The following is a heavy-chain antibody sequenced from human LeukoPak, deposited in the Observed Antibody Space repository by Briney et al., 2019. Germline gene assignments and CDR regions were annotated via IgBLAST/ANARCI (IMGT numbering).Heavy chain of an antibody. Sequence: SETLSLTCTVSGASISSYYWSWIRQPPGKGLEWIGYIYDGGSTNYNPSLKSRLTISVDTSNNQFSLKLSSVTAADTAVYYCARGSVTTYYFYGMDVWGKGTTVTVSS. J-gene: IGHJ6*04. V-gene: IGHV4-59*01. D-gene: IGHD4-17*01. CDR2: IYDGGST. CDR1: GASISSYY. CDR3: ARGSVTTYYFYGMDV.